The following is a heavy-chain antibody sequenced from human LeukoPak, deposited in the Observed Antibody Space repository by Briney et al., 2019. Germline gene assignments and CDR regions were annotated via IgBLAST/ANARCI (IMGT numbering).Heavy chain of an antibody. V-gene: IGHV1-2*02. CDR1: GYTFTGYY. CDR2: INPNSGDT. J-gene: IGHJ4*02. CDR3: ATQRGSYLWGTDFDY. Sequence: ASLKVSCKASGYTFTGYYMHWVRHAPGQGLEWMGWINPNSGDTKYAQKFQGRVTMTRDTSISTAYMELSRLRSDDTAVYYCATQRGSYLWGTDFDYWGQGTLVTVSS. D-gene: IGHD3-16*01.